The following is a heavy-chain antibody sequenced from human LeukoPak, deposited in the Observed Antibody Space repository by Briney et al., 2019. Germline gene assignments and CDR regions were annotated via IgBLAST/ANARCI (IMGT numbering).Heavy chain of an antibody. D-gene: IGHD3-16*01. CDR1: GFTVSSNY. Sequence: PGGSLRLSCAASGFTVSSNYMSWVRQAPGKGLEWVSVIYSGGSTYYADSVKGRFTISRDNSKNTLYLQMNSLRAEDTAVYYCARDSEGSGSYQKTPNDYVWGSYSTDWGQGTLVTVSS. J-gene: IGHJ4*02. CDR2: IYSGGST. CDR3: ARDSEGSGSYQKTPNDYVWGSYSTD. V-gene: IGHV3-66*01.